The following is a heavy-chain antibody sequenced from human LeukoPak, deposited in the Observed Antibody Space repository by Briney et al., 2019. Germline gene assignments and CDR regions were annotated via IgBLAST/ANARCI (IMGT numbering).Heavy chain of an antibody. D-gene: IGHD6-13*01. CDR3: ARVIGHTKGDLAATDY. V-gene: IGHV3-53*01. J-gene: IGHJ4*02. Sequence: GGSLRLSCAASGFTVSSNYMNWVRQAPWQCLHWVSVIYSDSNTYYADSVKGRFTISRDNFKNTLFLQMNSLRVEDTAVYYCARVIGHTKGDLAATDYWGQGTLVTVSS. CDR1: GFTVSSNY. CDR2: IYSDSNT.